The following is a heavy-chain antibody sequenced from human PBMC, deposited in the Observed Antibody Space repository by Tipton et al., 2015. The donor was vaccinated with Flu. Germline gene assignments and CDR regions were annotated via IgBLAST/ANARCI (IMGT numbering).Heavy chain of an antibody. D-gene: IGHD3-10*02. Sequence: TLSLTCTVSSGSIGSTNYFCAWIRQPPGKRLELIGSIYPSGTTYYNPSLKSRVTISADTSKTQFSLMLRSVTAADTAVYYCARLSYYDVDLKNFYFDYWGQGALVTVS. V-gene: IGHV4-39*01. CDR2: IYPSGTT. CDR3: ARLSYYDVDLKNFYFDY. CDR1: SGSIGSTNYF. J-gene: IGHJ4*02.